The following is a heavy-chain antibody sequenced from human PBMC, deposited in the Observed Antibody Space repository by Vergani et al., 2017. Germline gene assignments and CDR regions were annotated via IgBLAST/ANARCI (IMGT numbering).Heavy chain of an antibody. CDR2: INHSGST. CDR1: GGSFSGYY. V-gene: IGHV4-34*01. Sequence: QVQLQQWGAGLLKPSETLSLTCAVYGGSFSGYYWSWIRQPPGEGLEWIGEINHSGSTNYNPSLKSRVTISVDTSKNQFSLKLSSVTSAGTAVYYCARGRRYSSSSPINYYYMDVWGKGTTVTVSS. CDR3: ARGRRYSSSSPINYYYMDV. J-gene: IGHJ6*03. D-gene: IGHD6-6*01.